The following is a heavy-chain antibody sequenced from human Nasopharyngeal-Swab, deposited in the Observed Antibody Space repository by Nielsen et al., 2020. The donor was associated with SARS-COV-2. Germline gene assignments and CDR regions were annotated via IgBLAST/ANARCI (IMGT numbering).Heavy chain of an antibody. Sequence: SETLSLTCTVSGGSISSGGYYWSWIRQHPGKGLEWIGYIYYSGSTYYNPSLKRRVTISVDTSKNQFSLKLSSVTAADTAVYYCAREVVPAAIPYYYYGMDVWGQGTTVTVSS. J-gene: IGHJ6*02. CDR3: AREVVPAAIPYYYYGMDV. D-gene: IGHD2-2*01. CDR2: IYYSGST. CDR1: GGSISSGGYY. V-gene: IGHV4-31*03.